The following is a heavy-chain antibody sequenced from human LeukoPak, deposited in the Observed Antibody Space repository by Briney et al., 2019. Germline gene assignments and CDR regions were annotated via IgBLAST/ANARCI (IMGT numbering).Heavy chain of an antibody. J-gene: IGHJ5*02. V-gene: IGHV1-18*01. CDR3: ARDITMIVVAEKWFDP. Sequence: ASVKVSCKASGYTFTSYGISWVRQAPGQGLEWMGWISAYNGNTNYAQKLQGRVTVTTDTSTSTAYMELRSLRSDDTAVYYCARDITMIVVAEKWFDPWGQGTLVTVSS. CDR1: GYTFTSYG. D-gene: IGHD3-22*01. CDR2: ISAYNGNT.